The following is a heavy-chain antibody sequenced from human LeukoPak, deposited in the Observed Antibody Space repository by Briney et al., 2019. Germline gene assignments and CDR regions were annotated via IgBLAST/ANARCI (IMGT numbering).Heavy chain of an antibody. CDR3: AKDAERGFDYSNSLEK. CDR2: IWNDGSSQ. J-gene: IGHJ4*02. Sequence: PGRSLRLSCAASKFTFSHYGMHWVRQALGKGLEWVAVIWNDGSSQYYADSVKGRFTVSRDNSQKTLYLQMNSLRPEDTAVYYCAKDAERGFDYSNSLEKWGQGTLVTVSS. D-gene: IGHD4-11*01. V-gene: IGHV3-33*06. CDR1: KFTFSHYG.